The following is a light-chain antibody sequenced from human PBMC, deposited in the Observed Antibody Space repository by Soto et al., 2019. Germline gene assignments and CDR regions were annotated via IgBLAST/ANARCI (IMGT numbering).Light chain of an antibody. J-gene: IGKJ5*01. V-gene: IGKV3-11*01. CDR2: DAS. Sequence: EIVLTQSPATLSLSPGERATLSCRASQGVSNYLAWYQQKPGQAPSLLIYDASKRATGIAARFSGSGSGTDCTLTISSLEPEDVAIYHCQHRSNWPITLGQGTRLEIK. CDR3: QHRSNWPIT. CDR1: QGVSNY.